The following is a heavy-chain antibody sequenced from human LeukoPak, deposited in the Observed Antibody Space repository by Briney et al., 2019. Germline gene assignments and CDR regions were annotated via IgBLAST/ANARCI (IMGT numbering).Heavy chain of an antibody. J-gene: IGHJ3*02. CDR1: GCTFSSYG. D-gene: IGHD2-8*01. Sequence: NPWESLRLSGAASGCTFSSYGMYWVRQPQGKARDGMGNIFYSGSTYYSPSLRSRVTISLDTSRNQFSLTLNSVAAADTAVYYCEKSNGYGLIDIWGQGTMVTVSS. CDR3: EKSNGYGLIDI. CDR2: IFYSGST. V-gene: IGHV4-59*12.